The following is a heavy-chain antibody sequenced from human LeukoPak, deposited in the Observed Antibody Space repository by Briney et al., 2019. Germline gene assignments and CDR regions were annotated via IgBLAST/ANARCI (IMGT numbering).Heavy chain of an antibody. CDR2: ISGSGGST. CDR3: ATFEYSSSWYYFDY. V-gene: IGHV3-23*01. D-gene: IGHD6-13*01. Sequence: PGGSLRLSCAASGFTFSSYSMNWVRQAPGKGLEWVSAISGSGGSTYYADSVKGHFTISRDNSKNTLYLQMNSLRAEDTAVYYCATFEYSSSWYYFDYWGQGTLVTVSS. J-gene: IGHJ4*02. CDR1: GFTFSSYS.